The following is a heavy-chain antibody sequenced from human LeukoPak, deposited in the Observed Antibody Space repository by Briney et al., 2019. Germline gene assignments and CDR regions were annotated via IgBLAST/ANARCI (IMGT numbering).Heavy chain of an antibody. CDR3: ARITVVPAQTESYYYYMDV. D-gene: IGHD2-2*01. CDR2: IIPIFGTT. V-gene: IGHV1-69*13. Sequence: ASVKVSCKASGGTFSNYGINWVRQAPGQGLEWMGGIIPIFGTTNYAQNFQGRVTITADESTSTAYMHLSSLRTEDTAVYYCARITVVPAQTESYYYYMDVWGKGTTVTVSS. J-gene: IGHJ6*03. CDR1: GGTFSNYG.